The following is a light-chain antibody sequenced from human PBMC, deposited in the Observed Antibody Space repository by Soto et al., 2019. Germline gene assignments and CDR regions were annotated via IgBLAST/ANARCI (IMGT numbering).Light chain of an antibody. Sequence: DIQRTQSPSSLSASVGYRVTITCQASQNINNYLNWYQQKPGRAPKVLIYDASNLEAGVPSRFMGSGSGTDFTFTISRMKPEDIATYYCQQYENIPTFGQGTRLEIK. J-gene: IGKJ5*01. CDR1: QNINNY. CDR3: QQYENIPT. CDR2: DAS. V-gene: IGKV1-33*01.